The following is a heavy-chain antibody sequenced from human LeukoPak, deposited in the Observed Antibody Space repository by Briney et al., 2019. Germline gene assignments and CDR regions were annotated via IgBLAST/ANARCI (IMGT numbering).Heavy chain of an antibody. CDR2: IHTTGST. CDR1: AYSISSGSYY. D-gene: IGHD3-3*01. J-gene: IGHJ4*02. Sequence: SETLSLTCTVSAYSISSGSYYWSWIRQPAGKGLEWIGRIHTTGSTTYNPSLKSRVTISLDTSKNQFSLKLSSVTAADTAVYFCASCSIWSGYYLDYWGQGSLVTVSS. V-gene: IGHV4-61*02. CDR3: ASCSIWSGYYLDY.